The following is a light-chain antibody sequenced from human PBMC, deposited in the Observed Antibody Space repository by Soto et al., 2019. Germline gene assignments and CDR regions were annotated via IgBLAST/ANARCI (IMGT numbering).Light chain of an antibody. CDR2: GVS. Sequence: IVLTQSPVTRSLSPVERATLSFSASQIVNSNYLAWHQQKPGQAPRLLIYGVSSRATGIKDRFSGSGSGKDFTLTIRRMETEDFAVYYCKKYGNSGVNVGPGPKGDIK. V-gene: IGKV3-20*01. J-gene: IGKJ3*01. CDR3: KKYGNSGVN. CDR1: QIVNSNY.